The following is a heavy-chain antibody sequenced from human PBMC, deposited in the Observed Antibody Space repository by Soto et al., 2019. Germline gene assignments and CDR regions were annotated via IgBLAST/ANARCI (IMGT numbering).Heavy chain of an antibody. Sequence: QITLRESGPTLVKPTQTLTLTCNFSGFSLSSPAVGVNWIRQPPGKAPEWLALIYWDDDKRYNPSLKSRLTITKDTSKNQVVLTMTNMDPLDTATYYCAHGSGWLSDYWGQGTLVTVSS. D-gene: IGHD6-13*01. CDR1: GFSLSSPAVG. CDR3: AHGSGWLSDY. CDR2: IYWDDDK. J-gene: IGHJ4*02. V-gene: IGHV2-5*02.